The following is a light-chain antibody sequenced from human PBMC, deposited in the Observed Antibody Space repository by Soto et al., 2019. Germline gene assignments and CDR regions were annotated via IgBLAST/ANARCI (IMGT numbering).Light chain of an antibody. CDR2: GAS. V-gene: IGKV3-20*01. J-gene: IGKJ1*01. CDR1: QSVSSTF. Sequence: EIVLTQSPGTLSLTPGERATLSCRASQSVSSTFLAWYQQKPGQAPKVLIYGASTRATGIPDRFSGSGSGTDFTLTISSLAPEDFAMYYCQQYESSRTFGQGTKVEMK. CDR3: QQYESSRT.